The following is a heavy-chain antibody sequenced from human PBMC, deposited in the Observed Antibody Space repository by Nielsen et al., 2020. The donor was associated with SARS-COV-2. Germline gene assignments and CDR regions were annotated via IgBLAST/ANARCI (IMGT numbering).Heavy chain of an antibody. Sequence: ASVKVSCKASGYTFTGYYMHWVRQAPGQGLEWMRWINPNSGGTNYAQKFQGRVTMTRDTSISTAYMELSRLRSDDTAVYYCARVPRDSWEFDYWGQGTLVTVSS. D-gene: IGHD6-13*01. J-gene: IGHJ4*02. CDR2: INPNSGGT. CDR3: ARVPRDSWEFDY. CDR1: GYTFTGYY. V-gene: IGHV1-2*02.